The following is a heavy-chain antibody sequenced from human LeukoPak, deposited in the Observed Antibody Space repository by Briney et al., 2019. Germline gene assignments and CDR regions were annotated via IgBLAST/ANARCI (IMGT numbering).Heavy chain of an antibody. D-gene: IGHD1-7*01. J-gene: IGHJ6*02. CDR1: GGSISSSGYY. V-gene: IGHV4-39*01. Sequence: SETLSLTCTVSGGSISSSGYYWGWVRQPPGKGLEWVASIFYGGTTYYNPSLKSRLTISIDTSKKQFSLKLNSLTAADTAVYCARHKGAGTTNYDGMDVWGQGTTVTVSS. CDR3: ARHKGAGTTNYDGMDV. CDR2: IFYGGTT.